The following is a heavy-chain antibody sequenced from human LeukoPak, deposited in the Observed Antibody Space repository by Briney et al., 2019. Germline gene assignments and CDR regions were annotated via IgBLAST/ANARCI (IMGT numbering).Heavy chain of an antibody. J-gene: IGHJ4*02. CDR3: ARDSGLTTVTPKYYFDY. Sequence: ASVKVSCKASGYTFTSYGISWVRQAPGQGLEWMGWISVYNGNTNYAQKFQGRVTMTRDTSTSTVYMELTSLRSEDTAVYYCARDSGLTTVTPKYYFDYWGQGTLVTVSS. D-gene: IGHD4-17*01. V-gene: IGHV1-18*01. CDR1: GYTFTSYG. CDR2: ISVYNGNT.